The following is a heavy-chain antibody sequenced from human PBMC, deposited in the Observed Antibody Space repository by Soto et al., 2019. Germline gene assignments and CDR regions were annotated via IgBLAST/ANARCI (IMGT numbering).Heavy chain of an antibody. J-gene: IGHJ4*02. CDR3: AREQIGVAGSTYDY. CDR1: GFTFSTYG. V-gene: IGHV3-33*01. D-gene: IGHD6-19*01. CDR2: IWYDGSRT. Sequence: QVQLVESGGGVVQPGTSLRLSCAASGFTFSTYGMHWVRQAPGKGLDWVALIWYDGSRTHYAESVKGRFTISRDNSKNTMLLQMNSLRVEDTAVYYCAREQIGVAGSTYDYWGQGTLVTGSS.